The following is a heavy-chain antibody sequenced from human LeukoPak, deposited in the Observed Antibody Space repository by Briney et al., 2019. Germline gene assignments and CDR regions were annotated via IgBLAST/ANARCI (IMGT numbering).Heavy chain of an antibody. CDR3: ARAITMVRGVLYYFDY. Sequence: PSETLSLTCAVYGGSFSGYYWSWIRQPPGKGLEWIGEINHSGSNNYNPSLKSRVTISVDTYKNQFSLKLSSVTAADTAVYYCARAITMVRGVLYYFDYWGQGTLVTVSS. CDR2: INHSGSN. D-gene: IGHD3-10*01. V-gene: IGHV4-34*01. CDR1: GGSFSGYY. J-gene: IGHJ4*02.